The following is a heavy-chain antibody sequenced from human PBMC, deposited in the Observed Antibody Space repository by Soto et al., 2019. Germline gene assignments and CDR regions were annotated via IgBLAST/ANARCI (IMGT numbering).Heavy chain of an antibody. V-gene: IGHV3-7*01. CDR1: RFTFSGSW. Sequence: EVELVESGGELVRPGGSLRLSCADARFTFSGSWKYWVRQAPGKGLEWVANIKEDVSEKNYVDFVRGRFTISRDNVKNSLYLQMKSLRADDPPVYYCARVARIWGLGTMVTVSP. J-gene: IGHJ3*02. CDR3: ARVARI. CDR2: IKEDVSEK.